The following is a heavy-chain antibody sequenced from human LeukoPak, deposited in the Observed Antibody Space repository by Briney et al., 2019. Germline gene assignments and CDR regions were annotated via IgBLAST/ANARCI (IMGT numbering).Heavy chain of an antibody. Sequence: SETLSLTCTVAGYSISSGYYWGWLRQSPGKGLEWIASIYHTGETHYHPSLKSRVSISVDTSNNQFSLRSTSATAADTAMYYCARERFAELLFDIWGQGTLVTVSS. CDR1: GYSISSGYY. CDR2: IYHTGET. J-gene: IGHJ4*02. CDR3: ARERFAELLFDI. V-gene: IGHV4-38-2*02. D-gene: IGHD3-10*01.